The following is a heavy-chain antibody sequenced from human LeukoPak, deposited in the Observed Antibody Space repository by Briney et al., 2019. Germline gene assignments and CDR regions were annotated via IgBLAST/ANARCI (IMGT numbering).Heavy chain of an antibody. V-gene: IGHV1-24*01. CDR2: FDPEDGET. Sequence: ASVKVSCKVSGYTLTELSMHWVRQAPGKGLEWMGGFDPEDGETIYAQKFQGRVTMTEDTSTDTAYMELSSLRSEDTVVYYCATDSHCSGGSCCFHWGQGTLVTVSS. CDR1: GYTLTELS. CDR3: ATDSHCSGGSCCFH. J-gene: IGHJ4*02. D-gene: IGHD2-15*01.